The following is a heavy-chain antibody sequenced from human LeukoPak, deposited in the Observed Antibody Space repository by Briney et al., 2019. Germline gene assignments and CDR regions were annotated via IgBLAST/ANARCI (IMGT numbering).Heavy chain of an antibody. Sequence: ASVKVSCKASGYTFSGYYVHWVRQAPGQGLEWMGWINPKSGGTNYAQKFQGRVTMTWDTSISTAYMELSRLRSDDTAVYYCAREGVPTIGFDYWGQGTLVTVSS. CDR2: INPKSGGT. CDR1: GYTFSGYY. J-gene: IGHJ4*02. D-gene: IGHD5-12*01. CDR3: AREGVPTIGFDY. V-gene: IGHV1-2*02.